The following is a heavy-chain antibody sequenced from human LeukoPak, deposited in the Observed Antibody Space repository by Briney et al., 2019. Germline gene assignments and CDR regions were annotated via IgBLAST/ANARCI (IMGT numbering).Heavy chain of an antibody. CDR3: AKRRYDYWSGYKDLAY. CDR2: ISGSGGST. D-gene: IGHD3-3*01. Sequence: GGSLRLSCAASGFTFSSYAMSWVRQAPGKGLEWVSVISGSGGSTYYADSVKGRFTVSRDNSKNTLYLQMNSLRAEDTAVYYCAKRRYDYWSGYKDLAYWGQGTLVTVSS. CDR1: GFTFSSYA. V-gene: IGHV3-23*01. J-gene: IGHJ4*02.